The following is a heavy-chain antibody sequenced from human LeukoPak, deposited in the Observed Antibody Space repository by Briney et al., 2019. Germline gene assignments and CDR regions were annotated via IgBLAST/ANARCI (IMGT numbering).Heavy chain of an antibody. CDR1: GFTFSSYS. CDR2: ISRSGSTI. D-gene: IGHD5-12*01. J-gene: IGHJ4*02. Sequence: GGSLRLSCAASGFTFSSYSMNWVRQAPGKGLEWASYISRSGSTIYYADSVKGRFTISRDNSKNTLYLQMNSLRAEDTAVYYCARETGYSDDYWGQGTLVTVSS. V-gene: IGHV3-48*01. CDR3: ARETGYSDDY.